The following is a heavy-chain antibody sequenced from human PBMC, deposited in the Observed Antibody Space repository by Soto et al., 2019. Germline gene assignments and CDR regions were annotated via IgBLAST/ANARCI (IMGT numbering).Heavy chain of an antibody. J-gene: IGHJ6*02. Sequence: PSETLSLTCTVSGDSISSSTYYWGWIRQSPGKGLEWIGNIHYSGSTYYNPSLKSRVTISVDTSKNQFSLKLSSVTDADTAVYYCARVPSPFDYYYAMDVWGQGTTVTVSS. V-gene: IGHV4-39*01. CDR1: GDSISSSTYY. CDR2: IHYSGST. D-gene: IGHD3-16*01. CDR3: ARVPSPFDYYYAMDV.